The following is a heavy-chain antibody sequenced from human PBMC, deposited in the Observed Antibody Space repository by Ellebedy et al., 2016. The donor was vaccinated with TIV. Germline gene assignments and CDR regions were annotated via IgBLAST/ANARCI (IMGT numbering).Heavy chain of an antibody. J-gene: IGHJ2*01. D-gene: IGHD3-10*01. V-gene: IGHV4-39*01. CDR3: ARRGETWYFDR. CDR2: VSYGGNT. Sequence: MPSETLSLTCTVSGGPIPNNGFYWGWIRQPPGKGLEWLGSVSYGGNTFYSPSLKGRVFVSVDTSKNQFSLRLTSVTAADTAVYYCARRGETWYFDRWGRGAPVTVSS. CDR1: GGPIPNNGFY.